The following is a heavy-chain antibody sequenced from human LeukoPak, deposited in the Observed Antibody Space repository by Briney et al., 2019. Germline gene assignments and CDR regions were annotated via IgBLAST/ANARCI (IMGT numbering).Heavy chain of an antibody. CDR2: INPSDSDI. CDR3: ARSDHGGYRYGR. J-gene: IGHJ4*02. Sequence: GGSLKISCQCSGYRFSNHWIVWVRQMPGKGLEWMGLINPSDSDIRYSPSVQDRVTISADRSISTAYLQWSSLKASDTAIYYCARSDHGGYRYGRWGQGTLVTVSA. V-gene: IGHV5-51*01. D-gene: IGHD5-18*01. CDR1: GYRFSNHW.